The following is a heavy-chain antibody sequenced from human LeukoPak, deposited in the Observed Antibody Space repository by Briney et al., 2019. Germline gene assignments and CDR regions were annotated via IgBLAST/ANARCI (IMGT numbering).Heavy chain of an antibody. CDR1: GFTFSSYA. CDR2: ISYDGNNK. CDR3: AREHIATSGNNWFDP. D-gene: IGHD6-13*01. Sequence: PGRSLRLSCAASGFTFSSYAMHWVRQAPGKGLEWVAVISYDGNNKYYGDSVKGRFTISRDNSKNTLYLQMNILRAEDTATYSCAREHIATSGNNWFDPWGQGTLVTVSS. J-gene: IGHJ5*02. V-gene: IGHV3-30*04.